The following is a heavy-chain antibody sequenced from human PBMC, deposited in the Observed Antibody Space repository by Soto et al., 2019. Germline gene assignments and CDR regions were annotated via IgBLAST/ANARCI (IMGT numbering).Heavy chain of an antibody. CDR2: IYHSGST. J-gene: IGHJ6*02. D-gene: IGHD6-6*01. CDR3: ARVGSSSSSGSYYYGMDV. CDR1: GGSISSSNW. V-gene: IGHV4-4*02. Sequence: PSETLSLTCAVSGGSISSSNWWSWVRQPPGKGLEWIGEIYHSGSTNYNPSLKSRVTISVDKSKNQFSLKLSSVTAADTAVYYCARVGSSSSSGSYYYGMDVWGQGTTVTVSS.